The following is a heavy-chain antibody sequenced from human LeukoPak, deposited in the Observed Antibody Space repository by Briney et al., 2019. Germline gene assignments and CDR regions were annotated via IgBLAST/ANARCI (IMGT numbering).Heavy chain of an antibody. J-gene: IGHJ3*02. CDR3: ARSAGQRAFDI. CDR2: ISSYGGST. CDR1: GFTFSSYA. Sequence: GGSLRLSCSASGFTFSSYAMHWVRQAPGKGLEYVSAISSYGGSTYYTDSVKGRFTISRDNSKNTLYLQMNSLRAEDTAVYYCARSAGQRAFDIWGQGTMVTVSS. V-gene: IGHV3-64*04.